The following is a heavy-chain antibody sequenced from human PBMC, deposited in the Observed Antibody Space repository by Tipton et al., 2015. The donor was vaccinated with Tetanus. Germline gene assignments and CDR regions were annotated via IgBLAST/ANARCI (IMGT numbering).Heavy chain of an antibody. D-gene: IGHD2-2*01. CDR3: ARRSYCSSSRCFDAFDL. J-gene: IGHJ3*01. Sequence: GLVKPSETLSLTCTVSGASIGSISYYWSWIRQPPGKGLEWIGRTYIRGTTTYNPSLKSRVAISMDTSKNQISLKLSSVTAADTAVYYCARRSYCSSSRCFDAFDLWGQGTMVTVSS. CDR1: GASIGSISYY. CDR2: TYIRGTT. V-gene: IGHV4-61*01.